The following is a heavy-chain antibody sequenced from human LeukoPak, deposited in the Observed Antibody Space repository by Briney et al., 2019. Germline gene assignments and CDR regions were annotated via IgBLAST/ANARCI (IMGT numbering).Heavy chain of an antibody. J-gene: IGHJ4*02. V-gene: IGHV1-18*01. CDR1: GYTFTSYG. CDR2: ISAYNGNT. D-gene: IGHD3-3*01. CDR3: ATAPNFGVVIIPLEY. Sequence: GASVKVSCKASGYTFTSYGISWVRQAPGQGLEWMGWISAYNGNTNYAQKLQGRVTMTTDTSTSTAYMELSSLRSEDTAVYYCATAPNFGVVIIPLEYWGQGTLVTVSS.